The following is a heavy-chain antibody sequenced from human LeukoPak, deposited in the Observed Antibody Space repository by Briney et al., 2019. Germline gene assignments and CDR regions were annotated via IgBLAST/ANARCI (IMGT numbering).Heavy chain of an antibody. CDR3: ARVVGGGLLHEGDSGSYEFDEKYYFDY. CDR1: GGSISSGSYY. Sequence: SETLSLTCTVSGGSISSGSYYWSWIRQPAGKGLEWIGRIYLPGSTNYNPSLKSRVTISVDTSKNQFSLKLSSVTAADTAVYYCARVVGGGLLHEGDSGSYEFDEKYYFDYWGQGTLVTVSS. V-gene: IGHV4-61*02. CDR2: IYLPGST. D-gene: IGHD3-10*01. J-gene: IGHJ4*02.